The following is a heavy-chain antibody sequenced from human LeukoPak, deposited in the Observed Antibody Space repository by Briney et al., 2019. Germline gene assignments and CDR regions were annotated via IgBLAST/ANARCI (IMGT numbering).Heavy chain of an antibody. CDR3: ARDLTGRFDY. Sequence: PGGSLRLSCAASGFTFSSYGMHWVRQAPDKGLEWVAVIWYDGSNKYYADSVKGRFTISRDNSKNTLYLQMNSLRAEDTAVYYCARDLTGRFDYWGQGTLVTVSS. CDR2: IWYDGSNK. J-gene: IGHJ4*02. D-gene: IGHD3-16*01. CDR1: GFTFSSYG. V-gene: IGHV3-33*01.